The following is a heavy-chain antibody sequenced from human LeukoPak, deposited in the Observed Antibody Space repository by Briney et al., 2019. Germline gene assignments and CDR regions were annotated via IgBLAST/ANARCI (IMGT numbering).Heavy chain of an antibody. CDR2: INHSGST. V-gene: IGHV4-34*01. J-gene: IGHJ4*02. CDR3: ASFRYCNSANCLLAFDY. Sequence: SETLSLTCAVYGGSFSGYYWGWIRQPPGKGLEWIGEINHSGSTNYNPSLKSRVIISVDTSKNQFSLKLSSVTAADTAVYYCASFRYCNSANCLLAFDYWGQGTLVTVSS. CDR1: GGSFSGYY. D-gene: IGHD2-2*01.